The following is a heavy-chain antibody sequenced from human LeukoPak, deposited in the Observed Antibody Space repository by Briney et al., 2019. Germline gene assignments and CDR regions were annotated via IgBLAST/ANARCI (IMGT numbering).Heavy chain of an antibody. Sequence: ASVKVSCKASGYTFTKYAIHWVRQAPGQGLEWMGRVSPYKGNTYYSQRFQGRVTISKDTSTGTAYMDLRNMRDDDTAMYYCARNGRVRRVVKDLFEYWGQGTLVAVSS. D-gene: IGHD3-10*01. CDR2: VSPYKGNT. V-gene: IGHV1-18*01. J-gene: IGHJ4*02. CDR1: GYTFTKYA. CDR3: ARNGRVRRVVKDLFEY.